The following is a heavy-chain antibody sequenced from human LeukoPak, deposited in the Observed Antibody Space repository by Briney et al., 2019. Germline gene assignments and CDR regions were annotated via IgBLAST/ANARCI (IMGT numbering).Heavy chain of an antibody. CDR1: GFTFSNYG. D-gene: IGHD1-14*01. J-gene: IGHJ4*02. V-gene: IGHV3-30*02. CDR2: IRYDGNNK. CDR3: VKDNPLDY. Sequence: GGSLRLSCGASGFTFSNYGMLWVRQAPGKGLEWVAFIRYDGNNKLYADSMKGRFTISRDNSKNTLHLHINSLRAEDTAVYYCVKDNPLDYWGQGTLVIVSS.